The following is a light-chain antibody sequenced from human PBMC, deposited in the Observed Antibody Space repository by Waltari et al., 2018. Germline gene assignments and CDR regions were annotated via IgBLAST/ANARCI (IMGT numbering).Light chain of an antibody. V-gene: IGKV3-20*01. CDR1: QSVSRT. J-gene: IGKJ1*01. CDR2: GAS. CDR3: QHYVRLPAT. Sequence: EIVLTQSPGTLSLSPGERATLSCRASQSVSRTLAWYQQKPGQAPKLLIYGASIRATGIPDRFTGSGSGTDFSLTISSLEPEDFAIYFCQHYVRLPATFGQGIKVEIK.